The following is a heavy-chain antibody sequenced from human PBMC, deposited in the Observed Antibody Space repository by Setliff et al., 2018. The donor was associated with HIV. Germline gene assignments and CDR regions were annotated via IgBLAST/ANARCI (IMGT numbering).Heavy chain of an antibody. D-gene: IGHD3-22*01. CDR1: GGSISSSSFY. V-gene: IGHV4-39*07. Sequence: NPSETLSLTCTVSGGSISSSSFYWGWIRQPPGKGLEWIGSMYYGGGTYYNPSLKSRVTISVDMSKNQFSLKLNSVTAADTAVYHCARGDTYYHDSSGYVKSALDCFDIWGQGTMVTVSS. CDR3: ARGDTYYHDSSGYVKSALDCFDI. J-gene: IGHJ3*02. CDR2: MYYGGGT.